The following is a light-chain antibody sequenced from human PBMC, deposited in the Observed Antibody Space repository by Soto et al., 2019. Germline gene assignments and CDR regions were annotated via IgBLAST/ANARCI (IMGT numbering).Light chain of an antibody. J-gene: IGLJ2*01. CDR1: SSNIGAGYD. CDR2: GDI. V-gene: IGLV1-40*01. Sequence: QSVLTQPPSVSGAPGQRVSISCTGTSSNIGAGYDVHWYQHLPGTAPKLLIFGDINRPSGVPDRFSGSKSGTSASLAITGLQDEDEADYYCQSYDSSLSISVFGGGTKLTVL. CDR3: QSYDSSLSISV.